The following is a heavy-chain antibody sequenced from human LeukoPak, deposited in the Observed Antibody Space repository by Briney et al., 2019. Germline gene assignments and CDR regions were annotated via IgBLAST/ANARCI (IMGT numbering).Heavy chain of an antibody. CDR1: GFTFINYA. D-gene: IGHD1-7*01. Sequence: PGGSLRLSCAASGFTFINYAMSWVRQAPGKGLEWVSAISGSGGSTYYADSVKGRLTISRDNAKNTLYLQMNSLRAEDTAVYYCATAGNYRFDYWGQGTLVTVSS. J-gene: IGHJ4*02. CDR2: ISGSGGST. CDR3: ATAGNYRFDY. V-gene: IGHV3-23*01.